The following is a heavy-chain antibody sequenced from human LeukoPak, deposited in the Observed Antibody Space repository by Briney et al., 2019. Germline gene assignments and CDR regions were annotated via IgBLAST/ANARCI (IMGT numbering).Heavy chain of an antibody. CDR2: IYYSGST. J-gene: IGHJ3*02. CDR3: ARHVLFGLNDAFDI. V-gene: IGHV4-39*01. CDR1: GGSISSGSYY. D-gene: IGHD2/OR15-2a*01. Sequence: SETLSLTCSVSGGSISSGSYYWGWIRRPPGKGLEWIGSIYYSGSTYYNPSLKSRVTISIDTSKNHFSLNLSSVTAADTAVYYCARHVLFGLNDAFDIWGQGTMVTVSS.